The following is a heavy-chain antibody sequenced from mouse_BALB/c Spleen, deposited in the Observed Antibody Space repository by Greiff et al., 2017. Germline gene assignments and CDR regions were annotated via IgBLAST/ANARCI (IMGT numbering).Heavy chain of an antibody. CDR2: IWGDGST. Sequence: VQVVESGPGLVAPSQSLSITCTVSGFSLTGYGVNWVRQPPGKGLEWLGMIWGDGSTDYNSALKSRLSISKDNSKSQVFLKMNSLQTDDTARYYCARVYYDYDPAWFAYWGQGTLVTVSA. V-gene: IGHV2-6-7*01. CDR3: ARVYYDYDPAWFAY. J-gene: IGHJ3*01. CDR1: GFSLTGYG. D-gene: IGHD2-4*01.